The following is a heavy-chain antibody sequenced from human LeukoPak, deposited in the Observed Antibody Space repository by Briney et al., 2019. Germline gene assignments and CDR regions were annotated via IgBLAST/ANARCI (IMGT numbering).Heavy chain of an antibody. CDR2: IHPSDSET. CDR3: ARRGYSGYSPLDS. J-gene: IGHJ4*02. CDR1: GHDFTSYW. V-gene: IGHV5-51*01. D-gene: IGHD5-12*01. Sequence: GESLKISCRSSGHDFTSYWIAWVRQLPGKGLEWMGIIHPSDSETQYGPSFQGQVTISADNSTSTAYLQWSRLKASDTAMYYCARRGYSGYSPLDSWGQGTLVTVSS.